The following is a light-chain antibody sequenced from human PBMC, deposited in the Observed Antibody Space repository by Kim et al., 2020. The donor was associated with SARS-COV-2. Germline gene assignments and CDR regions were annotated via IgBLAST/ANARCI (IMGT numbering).Light chain of an antibody. J-gene: IGKJ1*01. CDR1: QTIDMNF. CDR2: GTI. V-gene: IGKV3-20*01. Sequence: EIVLTQSPGTVSLSPGERVTLSCRASQTIDMNFLAWYQQKPGQAPRLLIYGTITRATGIPDRIRGRGSGTDFTLTISRLEPEDFAIYYWQQYETSSWTFGQGTKVDIK. CDR3: QQYETSSWT.